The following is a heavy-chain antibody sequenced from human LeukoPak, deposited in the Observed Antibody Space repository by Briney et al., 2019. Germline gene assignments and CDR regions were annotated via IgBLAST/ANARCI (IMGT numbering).Heavy chain of an antibody. D-gene: IGHD3-9*01. V-gene: IGHV1-18*01. CDR1: GGTFSSYA. CDR2: ISAYNANT. J-gene: IGHJ3*02. Sequence: ASVKVSCKASGGTFSSYAFSWVRQAPGQGLEWMGWISAYNANTNYAQNLQGRVTMTTDTSTSTAYMELRSLRSDDTAVYYCARDHYDVLTGYAYNALDIWGQGTMVAVSS. CDR3: ARDHYDVLTGYAYNALDI.